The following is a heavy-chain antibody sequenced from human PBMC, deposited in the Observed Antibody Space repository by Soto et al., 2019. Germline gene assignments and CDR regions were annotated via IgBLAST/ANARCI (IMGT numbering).Heavy chain of an antibody. Sequence: QVQLVESGGGVVQPGRSLRLSCAASGFTFSSYGMHWVRQAPGKGLEWVAVISYDGSNKYYADSVKGRFTISRDNSKNTLYLQRNSLRAEDTAVYYCAKDLRRRVVTAPMGYWGQGTLVTVSS. J-gene: IGHJ4*02. CDR1: GFTFSSYG. V-gene: IGHV3-30*18. CDR2: ISYDGSNK. D-gene: IGHD2-21*02. CDR3: AKDLRRRVVTAPMGY.